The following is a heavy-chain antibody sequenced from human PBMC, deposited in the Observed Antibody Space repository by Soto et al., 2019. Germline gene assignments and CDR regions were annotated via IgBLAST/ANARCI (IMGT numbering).Heavy chain of an antibody. CDR3: ARDPAIYSGKFDYGLDV. D-gene: IGHD4-4*01. CDR2: TGTSGKTI. CDR1: GFTFSSYE. J-gene: IGHJ6*02. Sequence: TGGSLRLSCAVSGFTFSSYEMNWVRQAPGKGLEWVSYTGTSGKTIYYADSVRGRFTISRDNAKNSLYLQMNSLRAEDTAVYFCARDPAIYSGKFDYGLDVWGRGTTVTVS. V-gene: IGHV3-48*03.